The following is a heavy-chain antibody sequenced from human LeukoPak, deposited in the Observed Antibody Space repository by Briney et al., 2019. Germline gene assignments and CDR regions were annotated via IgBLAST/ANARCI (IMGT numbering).Heavy chain of an antibody. CDR1: GGSISSGSYY. Sequence: SQTLSLTCTVSGGSISSGSYYWSWIRQPAGKGLEWIGRIYTSGSTNYNPSLKSRVTISADTFKNQFSLKLSSVTAADTAVYYCGVGSGYDDYWGQGTLVTVSS. J-gene: IGHJ4*02. D-gene: IGHD5-12*01. CDR2: IYTSGST. V-gene: IGHV4-61*02. CDR3: GVGSGYDDY.